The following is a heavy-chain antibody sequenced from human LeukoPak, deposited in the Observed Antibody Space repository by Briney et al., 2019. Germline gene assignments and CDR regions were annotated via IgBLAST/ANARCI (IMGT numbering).Heavy chain of an antibody. J-gene: IGHJ6*03. CDR3: AREIHYDFWSGYYGLDYYYYYMDV. Sequence: SETLSLTCTVSGGSISSHNWSWIRQPPGKGLEWSGYIYDVGVTNYNPSLQSRVTISADTSKNQFSLKLSSVTAADTAVYYCAREIHYDFWSGYYGLDYYYYYMDVWGKGTTVTVSS. CDR1: GGSISSHN. D-gene: IGHD3-3*01. CDR2: IYDVGVT. V-gene: IGHV4-59*11.